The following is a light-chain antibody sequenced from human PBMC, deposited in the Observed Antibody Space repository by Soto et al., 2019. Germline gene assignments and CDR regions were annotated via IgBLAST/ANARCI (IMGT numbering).Light chain of an antibody. CDR2: KAS. Sequence: DLQMTQSPSTLYASVGDRVTITCRASQSINSWLAWYQQKPGKAPKLLIYKASSLESGVPSRFSGSGSGTEFTLTISSLQPDDFATYYCQQYNYLWTFGQGTKVEIK. V-gene: IGKV1-5*03. CDR1: QSINSW. J-gene: IGKJ1*01. CDR3: QQYNYLWT.